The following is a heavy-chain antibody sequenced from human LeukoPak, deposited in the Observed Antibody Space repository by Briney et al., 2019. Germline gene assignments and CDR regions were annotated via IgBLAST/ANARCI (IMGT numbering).Heavy chain of an antibody. V-gene: IGHV3-7*01. J-gene: IGHJ4*02. D-gene: IGHD2-21*02. CDR2: IMQDGSEK. Sequence: GGSLRLSCAASGFTFSNYWMSWVRQAPGKGLEWVANIMQDGSEKYYVDSVKGQFTISRDNAKNSLYLQMNSLRAEDTAVYYCARRYCGGDCHSPYFDYWGQGTLVTVSS. CDR1: GFTFSNYW. CDR3: ARRYCGGDCHSPYFDY.